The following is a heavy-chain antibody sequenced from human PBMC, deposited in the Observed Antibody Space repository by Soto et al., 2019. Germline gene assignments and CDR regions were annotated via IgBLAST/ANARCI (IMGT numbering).Heavy chain of an antibody. D-gene: IGHD1-1*01. CDR3: ASGHDAYKVRY. J-gene: IGHJ4*02. Sequence: QVQLQESGPGLVKPSQTLSLTCTVSGGSISSGGTGSYWTWIRQLPGKGLEWIGYIYYTGNTYYNPSLKSRPTISIDTSETHFSLKLTSVTAADTAVYFCASGHDAYKVRYWGQGTLVTVSS. CDR2: IYYTGNT. V-gene: IGHV4-31*03. CDR1: GGSISSGGTGSY.